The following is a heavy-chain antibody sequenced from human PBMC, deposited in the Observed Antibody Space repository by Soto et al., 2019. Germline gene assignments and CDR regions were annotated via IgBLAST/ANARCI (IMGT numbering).Heavy chain of an antibody. J-gene: IGHJ4*02. CDR2: ISGSGGST. D-gene: IGHD6-13*01. V-gene: IGHV3-23*01. Sequence: PGGSLRLSCAASGFTFSNYAVTCVLQAPGKGLEWVSTISGSGGSTYYADSVKGRFTISRDNSKNTLYLQMNSLRAEDTAVYYCAKDQGSSWYEIDYWGQGTLVTVS. CDR1: GFTFSNYA. CDR3: AKDQGSSWYEIDY.